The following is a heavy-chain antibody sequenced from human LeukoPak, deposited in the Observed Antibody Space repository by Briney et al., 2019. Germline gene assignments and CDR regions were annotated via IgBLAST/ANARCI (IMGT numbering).Heavy chain of an antibody. CDR1: GYTFTSYG. CDR3: ARDRYRSGCSDY. Sequence: ASVKVSCKASGYTFTSYGISWVRQAPGQGLEWMGWISAYNGNTNYAQTVQGRVTMTTDTSTSTAYMELRSLRSDDTAVYYCARDRYRSGCSDYCGQGTLVTVSS. CDR2: ISAYNGNT. D-gene: IGHD6-19*01. J-gene: IGHJ4*02. V-gene: IGHV1-18*01.